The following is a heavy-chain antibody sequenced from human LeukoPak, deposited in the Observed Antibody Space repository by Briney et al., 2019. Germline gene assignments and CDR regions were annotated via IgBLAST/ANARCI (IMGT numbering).Heavy chain of an antibody. Sequence: SETLSLTCTVSGDSITSYYWTWIRQPPGKGLEWIAYIYNTGGATYNAPLKSRVTTSVDTSKNQVSLQLTSVTAADTGVYYCARASQDEKVTPKSFFGYYYMDVWGKGTTVTVSS. CDR3: ARASQDEKVTPKSFFGYYYMDV. D-gene: IGHD3-10*01. V-gene: IGHV4-59*01. CDR2: IYNTGGA. J-gene: IGHJ6*03. CDR1: GDSITSYY.